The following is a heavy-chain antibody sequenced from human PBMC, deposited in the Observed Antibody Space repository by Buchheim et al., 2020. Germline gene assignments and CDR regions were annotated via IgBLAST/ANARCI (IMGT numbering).Heavy chain of an antibody. D-gene: IGHD3-10*01. CDR1: GYTFTSYY. V-gene: IGHV1-69*09. Sequence: QVQLVQSGAEVKKPGASVKVSCKASGYTFTSYYMHWVRQAPGQGLEWMGRIIPILGIANYAQKFQGRVTITADKSTSTAYMELSSLRSEDTAVYYCASGFDYYYYYGMDVWGQGTT. J-gene: IGHJ6*02. CDR3: ASGFDYYYYYGMDV. CDR2: IIPILGIA.